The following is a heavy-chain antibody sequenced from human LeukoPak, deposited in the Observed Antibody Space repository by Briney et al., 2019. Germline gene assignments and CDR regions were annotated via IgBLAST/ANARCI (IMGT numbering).Heavy chain of an antibody. J-gene: IGHJ4*02. V-gene: IGHV4-59*08. CDR2: IYYSGST. D-gene: IGHD6-13*01. CDR1: GGSISSYY. Sequence: PSETLSLTCTVSGGSISSYYWSWIRQPPGKGLEWIGYIYYSGSTNYNPSLKSRVTISVDTSRNQFSLKLSSVTAADTAVYYCARTPHLIAAAGHFDYWAREPWSPSPQ. CDR3: ARTPHLIAAAGHFDY.